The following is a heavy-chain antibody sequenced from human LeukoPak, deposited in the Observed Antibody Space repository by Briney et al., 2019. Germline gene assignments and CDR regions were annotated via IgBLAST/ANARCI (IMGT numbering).Heavy chain of an antibody. J-gene: IGHJ5*02. Sequence: SETLSLTCTVSGGSISSSSYYWGWIRQPPGKGLEWIGSIYYSGSTYYNPSLKSRVTISVDTSKNQFSLKLSSVTAADTAVYYCARQGDYYDSSGYNWFDPWGQGTLVTVSS. CDR3: ARQGDYYDSSGYNWFDP. CDR1: GGSISSSSYY. V-gene: IGHV4-39*01. D-gene: IGHD3-22*01. CDR2: IYYSGST.